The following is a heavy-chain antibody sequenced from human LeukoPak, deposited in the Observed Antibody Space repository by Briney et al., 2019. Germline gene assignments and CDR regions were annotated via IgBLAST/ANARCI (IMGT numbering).Heavy chain of an antibody. CDR1: GGSFSGYY. CDR2: IYYSGST. J-gene: IGHJ5*02. CDR3: ARHVNVVVPAAMSFSDWFDP. D-gene: IGHD2-2*01. Sequence: SETLSLTCAVYGGSFSGYYWGWIRQPPGKGLEWIGSIYYSGSTYYNPSLKSRVTISVDTSKNQFSLKLSSVTAADTAVYYCARHVNVVVPAAMSFSDWFDPWGQGTLVTVSS. V-gene: IGHV4-39*01.